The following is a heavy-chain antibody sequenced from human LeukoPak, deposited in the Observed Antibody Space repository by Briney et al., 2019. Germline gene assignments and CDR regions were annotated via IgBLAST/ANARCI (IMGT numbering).Heavy chain of an antibody. CDR1: GSTFNGHW. Sequence: PGGSLRLSCVGSGSTFNGHWLTWVRQAPGRGLEWVASIKEDGRQAYYMDSVKDRFTISRDNSKKSLYLQMNSLRIEDTAVYYCARGAAVAVTFDYWGQGTLVTVSS. CDR3: ARGAAVAVTFDY. V-gene: IGHV3-7*01. CDR2: IKEDGRQA. J-gene: IGHJ4*02. D-gene: IGHD6-19*01.